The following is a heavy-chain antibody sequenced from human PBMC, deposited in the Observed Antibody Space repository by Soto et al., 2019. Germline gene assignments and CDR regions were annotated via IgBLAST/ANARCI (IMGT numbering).Heavy chain of an antibody. Sequence: GASVKVSCKASGGTFSSYAISWVRQAPGQGLEWMGGIIPIFGTANYAQKFQGRVTITADESTSTAYMELSSLRSEDTAVYYCASCISTGYYYNGMDVWGQGNTVTVSS. D-gene: IGHD2-2*01. CDR3: ASCISTGYYYNGMDV. CDR1: GGTFSSYA. CDR2: IIPIFGTA. V-gene: IGHV1-69*13. J-gene: IGHJ6*02.